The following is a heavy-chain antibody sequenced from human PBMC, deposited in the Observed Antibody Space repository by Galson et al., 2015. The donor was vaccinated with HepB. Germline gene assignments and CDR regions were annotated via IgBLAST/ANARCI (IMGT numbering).Heavy chain of an antibody. Sequence: LRLSCAASGFTFSSYGMHWVRQAPGKGLEWVAVIWYDGSNKYYADSVKGRFTISRDNSKNTLYLQMNSLRAEDTAVYYCAKDSSSWYYYYGMDVWGQGTTVTVSS. V-gene: IGHV3-33*06. CDR2: IWYDGSNK. D-gene: IGHD6-13*01. CDR3: AKDSSSWYYYYGMDV. J-gene: IGHJ6*02. CDR1: GFTFSSYG.